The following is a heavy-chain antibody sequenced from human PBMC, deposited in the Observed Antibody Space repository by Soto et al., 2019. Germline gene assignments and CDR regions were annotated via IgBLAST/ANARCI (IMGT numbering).Heavy chain of an antibody. J-gene: IGHJ4*02. V-gene: IGHV1-69*01. CDR1: GGTFSSYA. CDR3: ARDLVSGWQWPGYYFDY. CDR2: IIPIFGTA. Sequence: QVQLVQSGAEVKKPGSSVKVSCKASGGTFSSYAISWVRQAPGQGLEWMGGIIPIFGTANYAQKFKGRVTITADESTSTADMELSSLRSEDTAVYYCARDLVSGWQWPGYYFDYWGQGTLVTVSS. D-gene: IGHD6-19*01.